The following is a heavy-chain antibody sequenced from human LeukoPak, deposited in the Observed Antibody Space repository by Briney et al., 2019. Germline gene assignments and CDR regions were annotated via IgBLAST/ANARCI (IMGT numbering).Heavy chain of an antibody. CDR3: ARQAGYGMYYFDY. D-gene: IGHD5-18*01. V-gene: IGHV4-59*08. CDR1: GGSISSYY. Sequence: PSETLSLTCTVSGGSISSYYWSWIRQPPGKGLEWIGYIYYSGSTNYNPSLKSRVTISVDTSKNQFSLKLSSVTAADTAVYYCARQAGYGMYYFDYWGQGTLVTVSS. J-gene: IGHJ4*02. CDR2: IYYSGST.